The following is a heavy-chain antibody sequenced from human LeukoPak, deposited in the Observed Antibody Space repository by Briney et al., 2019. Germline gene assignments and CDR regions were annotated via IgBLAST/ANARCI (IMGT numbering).Heavy chain of an antibody. D-gene: IGHD4-11*01. CDR3: TRDRAYSTFDY. V-gene: IGHV3-7*01. Sequence: PGGSLRLSCAASGLTFSRTWMAWVRQAPGKGLEWVANIKEDGSQKNYVDSVKGRFTISRDNARDSVYLQMNSLRVEDTAVYYCTRDRAYSTFDYWGQGSLVTVSS. J-gene: IGHJ4*02. CDR1: GLTFSRTW. CDR2: IKEDGSQK.